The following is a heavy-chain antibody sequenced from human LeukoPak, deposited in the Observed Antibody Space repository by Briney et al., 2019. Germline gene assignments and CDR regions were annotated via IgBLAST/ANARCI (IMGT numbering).Heavy chain of an antibody. CDR1: GFTVSSNY. CDR2: NSGGNA. CDR3: ARSQGGTMSLRHFDL. D-gene: IGHD3-22*01. J-gene: IGHJ2*01. Sequence: GGSLRLSCAASGFTVSSNYMNWVRQAPGKGLEWVSVNSGGNAYYADSVKGRFTISGDNSKNMLYLQMNSLRAEDTAVYYCARSQGGTMSLRHFDLWGRGTLVTVSS. V-gene: IGHV3-53*01.